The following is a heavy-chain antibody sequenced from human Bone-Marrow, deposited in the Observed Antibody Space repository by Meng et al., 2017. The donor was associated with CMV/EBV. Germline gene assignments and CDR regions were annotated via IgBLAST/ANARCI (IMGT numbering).Heavy chain of an antibody. CDR1: GGTFSSYA. D-gene: IGHD5-18*01. V-gene: IGHV1-69*06. CDR3: AASDTPEYYYYGMDV. Sequence: SVKVSCKASGGTFSSYANSWVRQAPGQGLEWMGGIIPIFGTANYAQKFQGRVTITADKSTSTAYMELSSLRSEDTAVYYCAASDTPEYYYYGMDVWGQGTTVTVSS. CDR2: IIPIFGTA. J-gene: IGHJ6*02.